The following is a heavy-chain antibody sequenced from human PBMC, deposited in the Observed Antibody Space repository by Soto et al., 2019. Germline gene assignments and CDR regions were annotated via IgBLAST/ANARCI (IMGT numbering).Heavy chain of an antibody. V-gene: IGHV3-7*01. CDR1: GFSLSDYW. Sequence: EVQLVESGGGLVQPGGSLRLSCAASGFSLSDYWMSWVRQTPGKGLEWVANINQDESEKYFMDSVRGRFAISRDNAKNSLYLQMNSLRAEDTAVYYCARASTTGDCPPQTSHYWVQATLVTVSS. D-gene: IGHD1-26*01. J-gene: IGHJ4*02. CDR2: INQDESEK. CDR3: ARASTTGDCPPQTSHY.